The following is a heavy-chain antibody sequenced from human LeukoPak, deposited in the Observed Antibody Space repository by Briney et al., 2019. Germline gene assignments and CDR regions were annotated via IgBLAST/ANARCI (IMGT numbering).Heavy chain of an antibody. CDR3: AKESQLYPAFDY. J-gene: IGHJ4*02. CDR1: GFTFSSYA. Sequence: GGSLRLSCAASGFTFSSYAMSWVRQAPGKGLEWVSAISGSGGSTYYADSVKGRFTISRDNSKNTLYLHMNSLRAEATAVYYCAKESQLYPAFDYWGQGTLVTVSS. D-gene: IGHD1-1*01. V-gene: IGHV3-23*01. CDR2: ISGSGGST.